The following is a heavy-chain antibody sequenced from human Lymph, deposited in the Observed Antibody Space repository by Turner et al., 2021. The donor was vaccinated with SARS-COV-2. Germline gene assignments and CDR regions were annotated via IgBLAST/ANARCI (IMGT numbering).Heavy chain of an antibody. CDR2: IYHNGST. CDR3: ATKYCSSGRCSYFDY. V-gene: IGHV4-4*02. Sequence: VQLQESGPGLVNPAGTLSLPYSVCGGSISSSNWWSWVRQPPGKGLEWSGEIYHNGSTNYNPSPKSRGTISVEKSKKQLSLKLSTVTAADTAVYYCATKYCSSGRCSYFDYWGQGTLVTVSS. J-gene: IGHJ4*02. CDR1: GGSISSSNW. D-gene: IGHD2-15*01.